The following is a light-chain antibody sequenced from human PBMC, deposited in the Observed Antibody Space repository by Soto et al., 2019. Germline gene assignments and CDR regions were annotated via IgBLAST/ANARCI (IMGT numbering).Light chain of an antibody. CDR3: MQALQSPT. J-gene: IGKJ1*01. V-gene: IGKV2-28*01. CDR1: QGLLHTNGYTY. Sequence: IVLTQSPLSLTVTPGEPASLSCRSSQGLLHTNGYTYLDWYLQKPGQPPQLLIYLTSNRASGVPDRFSGRGSGTDFTLKITRVEAEDVGVYYCMQALQSPTFGQGTKVDIK. CDR2: LTS.